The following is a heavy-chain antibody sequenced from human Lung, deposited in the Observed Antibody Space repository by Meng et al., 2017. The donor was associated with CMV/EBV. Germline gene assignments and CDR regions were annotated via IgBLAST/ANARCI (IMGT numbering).Heavy chain of an antibody. CDR2: ISYDGSNK. Sequence: GGSXRLXCAASGFTFSSYAMHWVRQAPGKGLEWVAVISYDGSNKYYADSVKGRFTISRDNSKNTLYLQMNSLRAEDTAVYYCARDRGGIAGATKGYYGMEVWXTGNTV. CDR1: GFTFSSYA. D-gene: IGHD1-26*01. J-gene: IGHJ6*04. CDR3: ARDRGGIAGATKGYYGMEV. V-gene: IGHV3-30*04.